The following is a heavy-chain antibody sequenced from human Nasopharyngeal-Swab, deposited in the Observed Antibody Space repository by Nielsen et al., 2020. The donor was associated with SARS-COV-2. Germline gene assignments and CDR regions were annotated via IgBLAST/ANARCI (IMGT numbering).Heavy chain of an antibody. V-gene: IGHV3-21*01. J-gene: IGHJ6*03. Sequence: GESLKISCAASGFTFSSYSMNWVRQAPGKGLEWVSSISSSSSYIYYADSVKGRFTISRDNAKNSLYPQMNSLRAEDTAVYYCAREVGAAGDIVVVPAAMQPYYYYYYMDVWGKGTTVTVSS. CDR1: GFTFSSYS. D-gene: IGHD2-2*01. CDR3: AREVGAAGDIVVVPAAMQPYYYYYYMDV. CDR2: ISSSSSYI.